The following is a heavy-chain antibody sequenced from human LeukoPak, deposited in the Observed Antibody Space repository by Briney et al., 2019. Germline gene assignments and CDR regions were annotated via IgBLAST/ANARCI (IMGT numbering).Heavy chain of an antibody. D-gene: IGHD3-10*01. CDR2: MNPNTGNT. CDR3: ARLVDYYGSGSYLRDY. V-gene: IGHV1-8*01. Sequence: ASVKVSCKASGYTFNSYDINWVRQATGQGLEWMGWMNPNTGNTGYGERFQGRVTMTRNTSISTAYMELSSLRSEDTAVYYCARLVDYYGSGSYLRDYWGQGTLVTVSS. J-gene: IGHJ4*02. CDR1: GYTFNSYD.